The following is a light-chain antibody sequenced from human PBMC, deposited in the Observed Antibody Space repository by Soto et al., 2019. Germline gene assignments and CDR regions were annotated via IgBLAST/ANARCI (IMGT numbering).Light chain of an antibody. CDR1: QSISRW. V-gene: IGKV1-5*01. CDR2: DAS. CDR3: KQYDRYSTWT. J-gene: IGKJ1*01. Sequence: IQVTQSPSSLSASVGDRVTITCRASQSISRWVAWYQQKPGKAPKVLIWDASSLQRGVPSRFSGSGSGTEFTLTISSLQPDDFATYYCKQYDRYSTWTFGLGTKV.